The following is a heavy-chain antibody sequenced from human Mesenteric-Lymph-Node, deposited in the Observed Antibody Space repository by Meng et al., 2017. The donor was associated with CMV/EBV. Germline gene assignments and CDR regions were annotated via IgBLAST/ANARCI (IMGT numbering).Heavy chain of an antibody. D-gene: IGHD3-9*01. V-gene: IGHV5-51*01. CDR2: IYPGDSDT. Sequence: KVSCKGSGYSFTSHWIGWVRQMPGKGLEWMGIIYPGDSDTRYSPSFQGQVTISADKSISTAYLQWSSLKASDTAMYYCARRGSSTGYYYAVDVWGQGTTVTVSS. J-gene: IGHJ6*02. CDR3: ARRGSSTGYYYAVDV. CDR1: GYSFTSHW.